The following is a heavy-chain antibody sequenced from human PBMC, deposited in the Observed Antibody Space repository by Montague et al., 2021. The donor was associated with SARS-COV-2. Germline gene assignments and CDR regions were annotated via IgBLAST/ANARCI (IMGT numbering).Heavy chain of an antibody. Sequence: SETLSLTCSRLVASITGYYRSRIRQTPGNRIDWIGVIYYSGNTNYDPSLKSRVTISVDTSKNQFSLKLSSVTAADTAVYYCARQRKATVVSDLLFDYWGQGTLVTVSS. J-gene: IGHJ4*02. V-gene: IGHV4-59*08. CDR1: VASITGYY. D-gene: IGHD4-23*01. CDR3: ARQRKATVVSDLLFDY. CDR2: IYYSGNT.